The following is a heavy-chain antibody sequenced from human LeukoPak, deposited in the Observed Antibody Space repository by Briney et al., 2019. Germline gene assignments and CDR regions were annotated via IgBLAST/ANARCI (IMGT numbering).Heavy chain of an antibody. CDR3: ARQRDYTFDY. V-gene: IGHV3-66*04. D-gene: IGHD4-11*01. CDR2: IYGGANT. Sequence: GGSLRLPCAASGFTVSSNYMSWVRQAPGKGLEWVSLIYGGANTYYTDSVKGRFTISRDNSKNTLYLQMNSLRAEDTAVYYCARQRDYTFDYWGQGTLVTVSS. J-gene: IGHJ4*02. CDR1: GFTVSSNY.